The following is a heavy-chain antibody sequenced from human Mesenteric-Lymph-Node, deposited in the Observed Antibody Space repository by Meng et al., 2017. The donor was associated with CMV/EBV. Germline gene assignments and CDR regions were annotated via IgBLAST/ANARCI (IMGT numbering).Heavy chain of an antibody. CDR3: ASGSRSSSWPNWFDP. Sequence: VYGGSCSGYYWSWIRQPPGKGLGWIGEINHSGSTNYSPSIKSRVTISVDTSKNQFSLKLSSVTAADTAVYYCASGSRSSSWPNWFDPWGQGTLVTVSS. CDR2: INHSGST. D-gene: IGHD6-13*01. CDR1: GGSCSGYY. J-gene: IGHJ5*02. V-gene: IGHV4-34*01.